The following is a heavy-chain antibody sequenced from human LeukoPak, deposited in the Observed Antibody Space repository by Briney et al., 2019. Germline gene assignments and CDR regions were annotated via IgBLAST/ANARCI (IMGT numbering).Heavy chain of an antibody. J-gene: IGHJ4*02. CDR3: ARVGSDFYYFDS. D-gene: IGHD2-21*02. CDR1: GFTFSSYW. V-gene: IGHV3-7*01. CDR2: IKQLGSEK. Sequence: PGGSLRLSCGASGFTFSSYWMSWVRQAPGKGLEWVAKIKQLGSEKDYVDSVKGRFTVSRDNAKNSLYLQMNSLRAEDTAVYYCARVGSDFYYFDSWGQGTLVTVSS.